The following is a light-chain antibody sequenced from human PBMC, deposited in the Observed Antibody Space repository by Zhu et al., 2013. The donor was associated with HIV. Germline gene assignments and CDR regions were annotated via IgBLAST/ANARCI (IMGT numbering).Light chain of an antibody. CDR3: QQYYGFPYS. V-gene: IGKV1-33*01. CDR2: GAS. CDR1: QDISKS. J-gene: IGKJ2*03. Sequence: DIQMTQSPPSLSASVGDRVTITCQASQDISKSLNWFQQKPQKAPKVLIYGASNLERGVPSRFSGSGSGTDFTLTISCLQSEDFATYFCQQYYGFPYSFGQGTNLEI.